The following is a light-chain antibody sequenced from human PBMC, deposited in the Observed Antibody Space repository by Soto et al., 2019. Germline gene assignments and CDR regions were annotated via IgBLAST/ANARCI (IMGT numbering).Light chain of an antibody. Sequence: EIVMTQSPATLSVSPGERATLSCRASQSVSSNLAWYQQKPGQAPRLPIYDASNRATGIPARFSGSGSGTDFTLTISSLEPEDFAVYYCQQRSNWPWTFGQGTKVDI. V-gene: IGKV3-11*01. J-gene: IGKJ1*01. CDR2: DAS. CDR3: QQRSNWPWT. CDR1: QSVSSN.